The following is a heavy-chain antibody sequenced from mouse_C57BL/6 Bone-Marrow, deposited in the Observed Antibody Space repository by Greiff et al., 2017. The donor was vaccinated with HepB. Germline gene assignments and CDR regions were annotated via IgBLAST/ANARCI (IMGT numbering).Heavy chain of an antibody. D-gene: IGHD2-4*01. CDR3: ARRDGLRRSWFAY. V-gene: IGHV1-80*01. Sequence: QVQLKQSGAELVKPGASVKISCKASGYAFSSYWMNWVKQRPGKGLEWIGQIYPGDGDTNYNGKFKGKATLTADKSSSTAYMQLSSLTSEDSAVYFCARRDGLRRSWFAYWGQGTLVTVSA. J-gene: IGHJ3*01. CDR2: IYPGDGDT. CDR1: GYAFSSYW.